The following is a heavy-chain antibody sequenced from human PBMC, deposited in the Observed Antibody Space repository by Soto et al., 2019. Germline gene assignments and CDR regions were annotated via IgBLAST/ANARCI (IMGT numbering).Heavy chain of an antibody. CDR1: GFTFSSYE. D-gene: IGHD5-12*01. CDR3: ARGLYGGYAYAFDI. Sequence: GGSLRLSCAASGFTFSSYEMNWVRQAPGKGLEWVSYISSSGSTIYYADSVKGRFTISRDNAKNSLYLQMNSLRAEDTAVYYCARGLYGGYAYAFDIWGQGTMVTVSS. V-gene: IGHV3-48*03. J-gene: IGHJ3*02. CDR2: ISSSGSTI.